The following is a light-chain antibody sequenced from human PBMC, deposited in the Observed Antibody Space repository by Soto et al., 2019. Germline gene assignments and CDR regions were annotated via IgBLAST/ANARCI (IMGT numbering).Light chain of an antibody. J-gene: IGLJ1*01. Sequence: QSALTQPASVSGSPGQSITISCTGTSSDVGGYNYVSWHQQYPGKAPKLMIYEVSNRPSGVSNRFSGSKSGNTASLTISGLQAEDEADYYCTSYTSSNTYVFGTGTKVTVL. CDR3: TSYTSSNTYV. CDR2: EVS. V-gene: IGLV2-14*01. CDR1: SSDVGGYNY.